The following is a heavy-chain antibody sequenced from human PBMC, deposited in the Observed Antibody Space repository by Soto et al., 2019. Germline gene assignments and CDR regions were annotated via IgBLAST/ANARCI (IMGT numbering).Heavy chain of an antibody. J-gene: IGHJ1*01. CDR3: ATLGQLGDALDFQH. CDR1: GGTFSSYA. Sequence: QVQLVQSGAEVKKPGSSVKVSCKASGGTFSSYAISWVRQAPGQGLEWMGGIIPIFGTANYAQKCQGRVTITADESTSTAYMELSSLRSEDTAVYYCATLGQLGDALDFQHWGQGTLVTVSS. V-gene: IGHV1-69*12. CDR2: IIPIFGTA. D-gene: IGHD6-6*01.